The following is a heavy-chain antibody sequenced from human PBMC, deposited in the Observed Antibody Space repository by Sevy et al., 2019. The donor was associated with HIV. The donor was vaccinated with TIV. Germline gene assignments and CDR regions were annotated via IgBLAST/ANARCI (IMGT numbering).Heavy chain of an antibody. J-gene: IGHJ4*02. V-gene: IGHV3-21*01. D-gene: IGHD2-15*01. CDR3: ARGDIVVVVAVPPFDY. CDR2: ISSSSSYI. CDR1: GFTFSSYS. Sequence: GGSLRLSCAASGFTFSSYSMNWVRQAPGKGLEWVSSISSSSSYIYYADSVKGRFTISRDNAKNSLYLQMNSLRAEDTAVYYCARGDIVVVVAVPPFDYWGQGTLVTASS.